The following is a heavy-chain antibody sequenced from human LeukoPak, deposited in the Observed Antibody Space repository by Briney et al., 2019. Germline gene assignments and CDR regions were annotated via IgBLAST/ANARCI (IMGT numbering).Heavy chain of an antibody. CDR2: ISAYNGNT. V-gene: IGHV1-18*01. J-gene: IGHJ4*02. D-gene: IGHD3-16*02. Sequence: ASVKVSCKASGYTFTSYGISWVRQAPGQGLEWMVWISAYNGNTNYAQKLQGRVTMTTDTSTSTAYMELRSLRSDDTAVYYCARDYDYVWGSYRYTARIDYWGQGTLVTVSS. CDR3: ARDYDYVWGSYRYTARIDY. CDR1: GYTFTSYG.